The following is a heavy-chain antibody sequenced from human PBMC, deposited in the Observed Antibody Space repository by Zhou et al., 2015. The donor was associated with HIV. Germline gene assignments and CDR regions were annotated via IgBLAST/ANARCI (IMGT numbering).Heavy chain of an antibody. V-gene: IGHV1-69*01. D-gene: IGHD3-10*01. Sequence: QVQLVQSGAEVKRPGSSVKVSCQASGVTFTNYAISWVRQAPGQGLEWMGGITPTFGGADYAQKLHGRVTITADESTRTAYMDLSSLRSDDTAVYYCARDPYRPRGSGNYYYAMDVWGQGTTVTVSS. CDR1: GVTFTNYA. CDR2: ITPTFGGA. CDR3: ARDPYRPRGSGNYYYAMDV. J-gene: IGHJ6*02.